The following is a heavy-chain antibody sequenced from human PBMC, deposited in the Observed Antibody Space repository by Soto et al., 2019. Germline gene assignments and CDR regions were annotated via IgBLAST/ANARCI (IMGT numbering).Heavy chain of an antibody. V-gene: IGHV3-72*01. CDR2: TRNKANSYTT. CDR3: VRSVGATVDS. Sequence: EVQLVESGGGLVQPGGSLRLSCATSGFTFSDHYMDWVRQAPGKGLEWVGRTRNKANSYTTEYAASVKGRFTISRDDSKTSLYQQMNSLKTEDTAVYYCVRSVGATVDSWGQGTLVTVSS. D-gene: IGHD1-26*01. CDR1: GFTFSDHY. J-gene: IGHJ4*02.